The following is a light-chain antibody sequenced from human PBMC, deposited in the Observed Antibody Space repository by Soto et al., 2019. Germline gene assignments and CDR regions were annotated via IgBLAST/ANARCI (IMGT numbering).Light chain of an antibody. CDR3: SSYTSIITVV. Sequence: QSVLTQPASVSGSPGQSITISCTGTSSDVGGYNYVSWYQHHPGKAPKLLIYDVNNRPSGVSDRFSGSKSGNTASLTISRHKTEDEADYYCSSYTSIITVVFGGGTKVTVL. J-gene: IGLJ2*01. V-gene: IGLV2-14*01. CDR2: DVN. CDR1: SSDVGGYNY.